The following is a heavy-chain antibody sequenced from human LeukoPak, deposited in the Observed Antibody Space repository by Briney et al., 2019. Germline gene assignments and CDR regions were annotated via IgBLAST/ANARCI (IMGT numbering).Heavy chain of an antibody. Sequence: GRSLRLSCAASGFTFDDYAMHWVRQAPGKGLEWVSGISWNSGSIGYADSVKGRFTISRDNAKNSLYLQMNSLRAEDTALYYCAKDYLPGGQRAYYFDYWGQGTLVTVSS. CDR2: ISWNSGSI. V-gene: IGHV3-9*01. CDR3: AKDYLPGGQRAYYFDY. J-gene: IGHJ4*02. CDR1: GFTFDDYA.